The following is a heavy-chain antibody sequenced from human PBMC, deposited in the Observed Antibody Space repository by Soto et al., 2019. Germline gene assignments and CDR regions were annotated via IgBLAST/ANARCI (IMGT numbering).Heavy chain of an antibody. CDR3: ARGLECSGGRCYYYFDY. Sequence: EVQLVESGGGLVQPGGSLRLSCAASGFTFSSYDMHWVRQATGKGLEWVSAIGTAGDTYYPGSVKGRFTISRENAKNSLYLQMTSLGAGDTAVYYCARGLECSGGRCYYYFDYWGQGTLVTVSS. J-gene: IGHJ4*02. CDR1: GFTFSSYD. CDR2: IGTAGDT. V-gene: IGHV3-13*01. D-gene: IGHD2-15*01.